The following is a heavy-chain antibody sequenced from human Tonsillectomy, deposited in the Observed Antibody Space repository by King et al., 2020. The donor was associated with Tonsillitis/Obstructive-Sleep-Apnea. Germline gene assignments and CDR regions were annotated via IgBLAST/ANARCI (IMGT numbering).Heavy chain of an antibody. CDR1: GFTFSSYE. CDR2: ISSSGSTI. V-gene: IGHV3-48*03. Sequence: VQLVESGGGLVQPGGSLRVSCAASGFTFSSYEMNWVRQAPGKGLEWVSYISSSGSTIYYADSVKGRFTISRDNAKNSLYLQMNSLRAEDTAVYHCASSLFGGSFDPWGQGTLVTVSS. D-gene: IGHD3-16*01. CDR3: ASSLFGGSFDP. J-gene: IGHJ5*02.